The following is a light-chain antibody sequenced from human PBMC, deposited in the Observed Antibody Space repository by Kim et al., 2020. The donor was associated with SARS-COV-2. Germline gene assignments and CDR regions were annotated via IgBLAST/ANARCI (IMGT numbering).Light chain of an antibody. CDR1: QSIDSY. Sequence: LSLSPGERAPLSCRASQSIDSYLAWYQHKPGQAPRLLIYDASKRAPGIPARFSGSGSGTDFTLTISSLEPEDFAVYYCQQRRNWYTFGQGTKLEIK. V-gene: IGKV3-11*01. CDR3: QQRRNWYT. CDR2: DAS. J-gene: IGKJ2*01.